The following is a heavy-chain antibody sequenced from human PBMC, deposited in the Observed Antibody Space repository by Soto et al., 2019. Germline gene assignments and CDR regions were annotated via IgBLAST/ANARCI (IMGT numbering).Heavy chain of an antibody. Sequence: PGGSLRLSCAASGFTFSTYGMHWVRQAPGKGLKWLAVISYDGTNKYYADSVKGRFTDSRDNSKNTLYLQMNSLRAEDTAVYYCAKDRAQWLVSTFDSWGQGTLVTVSS. CDR1: GFTFSTYG. J-gene: IGHJ4*02. CDR3: AKDRAQWLVSTFDS. D-gene: IGHD6-19*01. CDR2: ISYDGTNK. V-gene: IGHV3-30*18.